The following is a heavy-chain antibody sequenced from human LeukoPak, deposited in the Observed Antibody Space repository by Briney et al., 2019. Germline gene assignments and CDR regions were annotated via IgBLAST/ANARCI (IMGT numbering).Heavy chain of an antibody. D-gene: IGHD3-22*01. V-gene: IGHV3-23*01. J-gene: IGHJ4*02. CDR2: ISGSGGST. CDR1: GFTFSSYA. CDR3: AKGTYYYDSSGYSVDY. Sequence: GGSLRLSCAASGFTFSSYAMSWVRQAPGKGLEWVSSISGSGGSTYHADSVKGRFTISRDNSKNTLYLQMNSLRAEDTAVYYCAKGTYYYDSSGYSVDYWGQGTLATVSS.